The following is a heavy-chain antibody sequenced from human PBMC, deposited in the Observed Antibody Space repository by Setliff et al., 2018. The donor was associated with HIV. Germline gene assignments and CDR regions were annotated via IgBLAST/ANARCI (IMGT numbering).Heavy chain of an antibody. CDR2: ISANAVTT. V-gene: IGHV3-23*01. D-gene: IGHD4-17*01. CDR3: AKGHGDYGGNYFDF. CDR1: GFTFSTYA. Sequence: PGGSLRLSCAASGFTFSTYAMGWVRQAPGEGLEWVSAISANAVTTHYADSVQGRFTISRDNVRDTLYLHMSGLRVEDTAVYYCAKGHGDYGGNYFDFWGQGTQVTVSS. J-gene: IGHJ4*02.